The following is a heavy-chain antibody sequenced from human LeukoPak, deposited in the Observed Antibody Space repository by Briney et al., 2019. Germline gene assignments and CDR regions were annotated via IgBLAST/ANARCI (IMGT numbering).Heavy chain of an antibody. J-gene: IGHJ6*03. CDR3: ARAYFPYYYDSRGYDYYMDV. D-gene: IGHD3-22*01. Sequence: ASVKVSCKASGYTFTGYYMHWVRQAPGQGLEWMGWINPNSGGTNHAQKFQGRVTITRNTSISTAYMELSSLRSEDTAVYYCARAYFPYYYDSRGYDYYMDVWGKGTTVTVSS. CDR2: INPNSGGT. V-gene: IGHV1-2*02. CDR1: GYTFTGYY.